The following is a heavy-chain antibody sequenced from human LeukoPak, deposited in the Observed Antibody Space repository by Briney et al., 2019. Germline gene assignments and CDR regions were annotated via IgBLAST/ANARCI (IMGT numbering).Heavy chain of an antibody. J-gene: IGHJ5*02. CDR2: ISGSGGST. D-gene: IGHD1-26*01. Sequence: GGSLRLSCAASGFTFSSYAMSWVRQAPGKGLEWGSAISGSGGSTYYADSVKGRFTISRDNSKNTLYLQMNSLRAEDTAVYYCAKDRVLVGATTRWFDPWGQGTLVTVSS. CDR3: AKDRVLVGATTRWFDP. V-gene: IGHV3-23*01. CDR1: GFTFSSYA.